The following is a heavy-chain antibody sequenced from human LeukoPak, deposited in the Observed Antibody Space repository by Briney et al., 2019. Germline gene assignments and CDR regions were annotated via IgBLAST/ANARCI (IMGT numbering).Heavy chain of an antibody. V-gene: IGHV3-23*01. J-gene: IGHJ6*03. CDR1: GFTFSSYA. CDR3: AKGAGDSPYYYMDV. D-gene: IGHD3-10*01. CDR2: ISGCGGST. Sequence: GGSLRLSCAASGFTFSSYAMSWVRQAPGKGLEWVSAISGCGGSTYYADSVKGRFTISRDNSKNTLYLQMNSLRAEDTAVYYCAKGAGDSPYYYMDVWGKGTTVTVSS.